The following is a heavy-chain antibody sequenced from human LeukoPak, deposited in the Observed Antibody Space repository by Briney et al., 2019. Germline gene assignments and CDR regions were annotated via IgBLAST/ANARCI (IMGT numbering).Heavy chain of an antibody. D-gene: IGHD3-3*01. CDR2: IKQDGSEK. CDR1: GFTFSTFA. CDR3: ARDRSTDFWSGYYTNYFDY. V-gene: IGHV3-7*01. Sequence: GGSLRLSCAASGFTFSTFAMIWVRQAPGKGLEWVATIKQDGSEKYYVDSVKGRFTISRDNAKNSLYLQMNSLRAEDTAVYYCARDRSTDFWSGYYTNYFDYWGQGTLVTVSS. J-gene: IGHJ4*02.